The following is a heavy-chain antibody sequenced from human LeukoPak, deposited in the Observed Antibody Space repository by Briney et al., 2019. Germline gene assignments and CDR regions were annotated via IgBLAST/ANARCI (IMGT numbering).Heavy chain of an antibody. Sequence: SETLSLTCAVYGGSFSGYYWSWIRQPPGKGLEWIGEINHSGSTNYNPSLKSRVTIPVDTSKNQFSLKLSSVTAADTAVYYCARGRGVRGVIIRGSYYFDYWGQGTLVTVSS. CDR1: GGSFSGYY. J-gene: IGHJ4*02. D-gene: IGHD3-10*01. CDR3: ARGRGVRGVIIRGSYYFDY. CDR2: INHSGST. V-gene: IGHV4-34*01.